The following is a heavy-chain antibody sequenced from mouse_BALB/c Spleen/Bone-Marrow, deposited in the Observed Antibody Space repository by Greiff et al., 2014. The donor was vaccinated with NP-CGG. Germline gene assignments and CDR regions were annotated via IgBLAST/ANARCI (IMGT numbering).Heavy chain of an antibody. J-gene: IGHJ2*01. Sequence: VKLMESGAGLVRPGTSVKVSCKASGYAFTNYLIEWVKQRPGQGLEWIGVLNPGSGGTNYNEKFKGKATLTADKSSSSAYMQLSSLTSDDSAVYFCARRIYYAMGYWGQGTTRTVSS. CDR2: LNPGSGGT. D-gene: IGHD2-1*01. CDR1: GYAFTNYL. CDR3: ARRIYYAMGY. V-gene: IGHV1-54*01.